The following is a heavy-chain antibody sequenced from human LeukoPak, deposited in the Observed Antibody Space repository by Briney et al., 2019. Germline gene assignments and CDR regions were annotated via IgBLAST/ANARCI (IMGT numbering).Heavy chain of an antibody. CDR2: ISPNSGGT. J-gene: IGHJ4*02. Sequence: ASVKVSCKASGYTFTGYYMHWVRQAPGQGLEWMGWISPNSGGTNYAQKFQGRVTMTSDTSISTAYMELSRLRSDDTAVYYCARDYGWYEYYFDYWGQGTLVTVSS. CDR1: GYTFTGYY. V-gene: IGHV1-2*02. D-gene: IGHD6-19*01. CDR3: ARDYGWYEYYFDY.